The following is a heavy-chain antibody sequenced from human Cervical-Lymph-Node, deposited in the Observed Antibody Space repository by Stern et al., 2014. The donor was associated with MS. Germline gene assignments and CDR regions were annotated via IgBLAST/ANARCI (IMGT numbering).Heavy chain of an antibody. J-gene: IGHJ4*02. Sequence: EVQLVESGGGLVQPGGSLKISCAASGILFSGASMHWVRQPSGKGLEWIGRIRSKTNAYTATYTASVKGRFTISRDDSKNTAYLQMNSLKTEDTAVYYCVSDGAGWRNWGQGTLVTVSS. CDR1: GILFSGAS. CDR3: VSDGAGWRN. CDR2: IRSKTNAYTA. V-gene: IGHV3-73*01. D-gene: IGHD3-10*01.